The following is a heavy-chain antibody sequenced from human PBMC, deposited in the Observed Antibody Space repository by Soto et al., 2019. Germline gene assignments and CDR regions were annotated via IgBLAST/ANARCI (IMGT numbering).Heavy chain of an antibody. Sequence: PGGSLRLSCAASGITISNYPMSWVRQAPGKGLDWVSSISSSSSYIYYADSVKGRFTISRDNAKNSLHLQMNSLRAEDTAVYYCARTLQKYCSSTSCHAFDIWGQGTMVTVSS. CDR1: GITISNYP. CDR2: ISSSSSYI. V-gene: IGHV3-21*01. J-gene: IGHJ3*02. CDR3: ARTLQKYCSSTSCHAFDI. D-gene: IGHD2-2*01.